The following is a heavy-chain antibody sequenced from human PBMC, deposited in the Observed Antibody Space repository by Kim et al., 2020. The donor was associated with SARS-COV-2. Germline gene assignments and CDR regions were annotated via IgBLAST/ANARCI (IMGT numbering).Heavy chain of an antibody. D-gene: IGHD5-18*01. CDR3: ARERIQLRWRFPNWFDP. CDR1: GFTFSDYY. CDR2: ISSSSSYT. J-gene: IGHJ5*02. V-gene: IGHV3-11*05. Sequence: GGSLRLSFAASGFTFSDYYMSWIRQAPGKGLEWVSYISSSSSYTNYADSVKGRFTISRDNAKNSLYLQMNSLRAEDTAVYYCARERIQLRWRFPNWFDPWGQGTLVTVSS.